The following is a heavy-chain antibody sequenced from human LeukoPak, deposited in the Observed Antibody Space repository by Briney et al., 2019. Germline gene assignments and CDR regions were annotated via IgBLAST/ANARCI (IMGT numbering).Heavy chain of an antibody. CDR3: ARDTTYYGSGSYFRWDDAFDI. CDR1: GGSFSGYY. J-gene: IGHJ3*02. CDR2: INHSGST. D-gene: IGHD3-10*01. Sequence: SETLSLTCAVYGGSFSGYYWSWIRQPPGKGLEWIGEINHSGSTNYNPSLKSRVTISVDTSKNQFSLKLSSVTAADTAVYYCARDTTYYGSGSYFRWDDAFDIWGQGTMVTVSS. V-gene: IGHV4-34*01.